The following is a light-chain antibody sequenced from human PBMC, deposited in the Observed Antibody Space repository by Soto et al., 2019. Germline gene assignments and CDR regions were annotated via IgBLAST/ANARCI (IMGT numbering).Light chain of an antibody. Sequence: IVFTQSPGALSLSPGERATLSCRASQSVSSYLAWYQQKPGQAPRLLIYDASNRATGIPARFSGSGSGTDFTLTISSLEPEDFAVAYCQQRSNRPPWTFGQGTKVDLK. J-gene: IGKJ1*01. V-gene: IGKV3-11*01. CDR3: QQRSNRPPWT. CDR2: DAS. CDR1: QSVSSY.